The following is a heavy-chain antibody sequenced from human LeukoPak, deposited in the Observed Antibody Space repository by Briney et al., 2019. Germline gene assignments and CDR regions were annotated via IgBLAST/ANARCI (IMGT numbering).Heavy chain of an antibody. J-gene: IGHJ4*02. V-gene: IGHV3-11*01. CDR3: ARDPYCSGGSCYEAVY. Sequence: GGSLRLSCAASGFTFRDCYMSWIRQAPGKGLEWVSYISSSGTTIKYADSVKGRFTISRDNAKNSLYLQMNSLRAEDTAVYYCARDPYCSGGSCYEAVYWGQGTLVTVSS. CDR2: ISSSGTTI. D-gene: IGHD2-15*01. CDR1: GFTFRDCY.